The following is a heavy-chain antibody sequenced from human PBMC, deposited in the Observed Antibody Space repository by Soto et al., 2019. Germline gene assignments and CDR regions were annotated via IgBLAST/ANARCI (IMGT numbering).Heavy chain of an antibody. V-gene: IGHV4-59*08. Sequence: SETLSHTCTVSGGALTTYSWRRIRQPPGKGLEWIGYIYYSGSTNYNPSLKSRVTISVDTSKNQFSLKLSSVTAADTAVYYCARRVLRYFDWSDFDIWGQGTMVT. CDR3: ARRVLRYFDWSDFDI. CDR2: IYYSGST. D-gene: IGHD3-9*01. CDR1: GGALTTYS. J-gene: IGHJ3*02.